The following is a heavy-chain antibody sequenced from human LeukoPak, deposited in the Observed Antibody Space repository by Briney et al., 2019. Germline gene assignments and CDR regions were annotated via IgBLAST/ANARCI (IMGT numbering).Heavy chain of an antibody. J-gene: IGHJ4*02. V-gene: IGHV3-30*02. CDR2: IQYDGSNK. CDR3: AQDNPIEEVPGLGPGD. D-gene: IGHD1-14*01. Sequence: GGSLRVSCAASGFTFSSSGMHWVRQAPGRGLEWVAFIQYDGSNKFYADSVEGRFTISRDNSKNTLYLQMSSLRTDDTAVYYCAQDNPIEEVPGLGPGDWGQGTLVTVSS. CDR1: GFTFSSSG.